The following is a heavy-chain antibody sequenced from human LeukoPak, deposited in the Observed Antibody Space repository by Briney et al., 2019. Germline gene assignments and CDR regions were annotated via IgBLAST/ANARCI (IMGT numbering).Heavy chain of an antibody. J-gene: IGHJ6*02. D-gene: IGHD6-13*01. Sequence: SETLSLTCTVSGGSISSYYWSWIRQPPGKGLEWIGYIYYSGSTNYNPSLKSRVTISVDTSKNQFSLKLSSVTAADTAVYYCASSWYSGMDAWGQGTTVTVSS. V-gene: IGHV4-59*08. CDR3: ASSWYSGMDA. CDR1: GGSISSYY. CDR2: IYYSGST.